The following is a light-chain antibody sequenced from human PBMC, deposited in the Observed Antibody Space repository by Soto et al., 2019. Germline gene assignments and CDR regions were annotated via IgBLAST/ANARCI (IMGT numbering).Light chain of an antibody. J-gene: IGKJ4*01. V-gene: IGKV3-20*01. Sequence: EIVLTQSPGTLSLSPGERATLSCRASQSVSSGYLAWYQQKPGQAPRLLIYGASSRATGIPDRFSGSGSGTDFTLTISRLEPEDFAVYYCQQYGSSQFTFGGGTKVEIK. CDR1: QSVSSGY. CDR2: GAS. CDR3: QQYGSSQFT.